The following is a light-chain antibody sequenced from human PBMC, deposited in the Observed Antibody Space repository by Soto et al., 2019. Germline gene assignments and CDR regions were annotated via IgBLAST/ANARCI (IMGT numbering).Light chain of an antibody. CDR3: QQYNSYST. CDR1: QSVGPN. V-gene: IGKV3-15*01. Sequence: EIVLTQSPDNVTVSPGESATLSCRSSQSVGPNLVWYQQKFGQAPRLLVYGVSTRATGVPARFSGSGSGTEFTLTISSLQPDDFATYYCQQYNSYSTFGQGTKVDIK. CDR2: GVS. J-gene: IGKJ1*01.